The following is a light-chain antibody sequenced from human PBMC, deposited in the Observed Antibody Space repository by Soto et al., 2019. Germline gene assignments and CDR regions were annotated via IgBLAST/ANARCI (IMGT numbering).Light chain of an antibody. V-gene: IGKV3-20*01. CDR3: PQPAASPAP. Sequence: TLSFKVAQHGGSSYLAWYQQKPGQAPRLLISGASNRATGFSDRFSGIGSGTDFTLFLLRRYPEDLAVYSCPQPAASPAPFAQGTKVDIK. CDR2: GAS. CDR1: QHGGSSY. J-gene: IGKJ1*01.